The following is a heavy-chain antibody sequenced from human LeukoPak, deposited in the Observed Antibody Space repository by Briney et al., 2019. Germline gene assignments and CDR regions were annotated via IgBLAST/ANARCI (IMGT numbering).Heavy chain of an antibody. V-gene: IGHV3-21*01. CDR3: ARDWNYFSC. J-gene: IGHJ4*02. CDR1: GFTFSSYS. CDR2: ISSSSGSM. Sequence: PGGSLRLSCAASGFTFSSYSMNWVRQAPGKGLEWVSSISSSSGSMYYADSVKGRFTISRDNAKNSVYLQMNSLRAEDTAVYYCARDWNYFSCWGQGTLVTVSS. D-gene: IGHD1-1*01.